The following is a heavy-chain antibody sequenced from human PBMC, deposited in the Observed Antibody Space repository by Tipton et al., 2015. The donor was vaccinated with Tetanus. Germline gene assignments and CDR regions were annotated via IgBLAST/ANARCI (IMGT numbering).Heavy chain of an antibody. Sequence: TLSLTCAVYGGSFSGYYWSWIRQPPGKGLEWIGEINHSGSTNYNPSLKSRVTIPVDKSKNQFSLKLSSVTAADTAVYYCASILDGGSYFDYWGQGTLVTVSS. D-gene: IGHD1-26*01. J-gene: IGHJ4*02. CDR2: INHSGST. CDR3: ASILDGGSYFDY. V-gene: IGHV4-34*01. CDR1: GGSFSGYY.